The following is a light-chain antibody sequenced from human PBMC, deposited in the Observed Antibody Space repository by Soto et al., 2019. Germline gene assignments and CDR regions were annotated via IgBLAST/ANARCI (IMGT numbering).Light chain of an antibody. Sequence: EIVLTQSPGTLSLSPGERATLSCRASHTISSSYLAWYQQKPGQAPRLLMYGISRRATGIPDRFSGSGSGTGFTLTITRLEPEDFAVYYCQQYNNWPPTFGQGTKVDIK. CDR3: QQYNNWPPT. J-gene: IGKJ2*01. CDR2: GIS. V-gene: IGKV3-20*01. CDR1: HTISSSY.